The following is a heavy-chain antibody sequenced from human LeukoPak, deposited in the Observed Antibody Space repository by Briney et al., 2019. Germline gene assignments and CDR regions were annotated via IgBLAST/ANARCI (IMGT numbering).Heavy chain of an antibody. CDR1: GFTFSNYN. CDR3: ARVKGHSRGSYSFDY. V-gene: IGHV3-48*02. J-gene: IGHJ4*02. Sequence: GGSLRLSCAGSGFTFSNYNMNWVRQAPGKGLEWVAYISSSSTSISSADHVKGRFTISRDNAKNSLYLQMNSLRDEDTAVYYCARVKGHSRGSYSFDYWGQGTLVTVSS. CDR2: ISSSSTSI. D-gene: IGHD1-26*01.